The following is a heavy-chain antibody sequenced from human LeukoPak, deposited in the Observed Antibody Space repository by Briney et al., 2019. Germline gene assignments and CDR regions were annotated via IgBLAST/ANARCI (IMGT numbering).Heavy chain of an antibody. CDR3: ARVDGGEWYYFDY. J-gene: IGHJ4*02. Sequence: GASVKVSCKASGYTFTGYYMRWVRQAPGQGLEWMGWINPNNGGTNYAQTFQGRVTMTLDTSISTGYMELSRLRSDDTATYYCARVDGGEWYYFDYWGQGTLVTVSS. D-gene: IGHD2-8*02. V-gene: IGHV1-2*02. CDR1: GYTFTGYY. CDR2: INPNNGGT.